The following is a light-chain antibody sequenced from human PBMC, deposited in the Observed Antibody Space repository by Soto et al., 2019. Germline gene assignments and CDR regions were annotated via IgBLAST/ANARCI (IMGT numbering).Light chain of an antibody. CDR2: ASY. CDR1: QGVPNY. Sequence: DIQMTQSPSSLSASVGDRVTSSCRASQGVPNYLIWYQQRQGRAPILLIYASYNLVSGVPSSFSGSASGTNFTLPISSLQPEDFAPSYCQQSYRTPHTFGQRKQLDTK. J-gene: IGKJ2*01. V-gene: IGKV1-39*01. CDR3: QQSYRTPHT.